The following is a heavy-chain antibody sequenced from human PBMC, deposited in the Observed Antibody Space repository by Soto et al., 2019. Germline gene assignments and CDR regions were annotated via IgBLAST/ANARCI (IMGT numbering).Heavy chain of an antibody. D-gene: IGHD1-1*01. Sequence: GGSLRLSCAASGFTFSSYAMSWVRQAPGRGLEWVSAISGSGGSTYYADSVKGRFTISRDNSKNTLYLQMNSRRAEDTAVYYCAKREHYYYYGMDVWGQGTTVTVSS. J-gene: IGHJ6*02. CDR3: AKREHYYYYGMDV. V-gene: IGHV3-23*01. CDR1: GFTFSSYA. CDR2: ISGSGGST.